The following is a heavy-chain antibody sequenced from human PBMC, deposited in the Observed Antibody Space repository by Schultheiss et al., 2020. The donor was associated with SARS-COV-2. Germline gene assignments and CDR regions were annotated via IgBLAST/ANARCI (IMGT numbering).Heavy chain of an antibody. D-gene: IGHD2-2*01. CDR2: ISSSSSYI. J-gene: IGHJ4*02. Sequence: GGSLRLSCAASGFTFSNAWMSWVRQAPGKGLEWVSSISSSSSYIYYADSVKGRFTISRDNAKNSLYLQMNSLRAEDTAVYYCARGEVRYQLDYWGQGTLVTVSS. CDR3: ARGEVRYQLDY. V-gene: IGHV3-21*01. CDR1: GFTFSNAW.